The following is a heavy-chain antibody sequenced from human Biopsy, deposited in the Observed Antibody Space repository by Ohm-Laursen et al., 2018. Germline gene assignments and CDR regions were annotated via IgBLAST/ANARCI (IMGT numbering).Heavy chain of an antibody. D-gene: IGHD3-3*01. CDR3: ARTPRDSFWSGSYKRGLWFDP. Sequence: TLSLTCSVSGGSIISYYWTWIRQPPGKGLEWIGHVYNGGITNYNPSLKSRVTISKDTSKNKFSLQVNSVTAADTAVYYCARTPRDSFWSGSYKRGLWFDPWGQGTLVIVSP. J-gene: IGHJ5*02. V-gene: IGHV4-59*12. CDR1: GGSIISYY. CDR2: VYNGGIT.